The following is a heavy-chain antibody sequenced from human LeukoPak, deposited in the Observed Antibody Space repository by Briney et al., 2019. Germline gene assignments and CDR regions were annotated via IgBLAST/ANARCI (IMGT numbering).Heavy chain of an antibody. CDR2: INSDGSST. CDR3: ARGGAYYESSGYYHMDV. CDR1: GFTFSSYW. D-gene: IGHD3-22*01. J-gene: IGHJ6*03. Sequence: TGGFLRLSCAASGFTFSSYWMHWGRQAPGKGLLWVLRINSDGSSTSYADSVKGRFTISRDNAKNPLYLQMNSLRAEGTGVYYCARGGAYYESSGYYHMDVGGKGTTVTVSS. V-gene: IGHV3-74*01.